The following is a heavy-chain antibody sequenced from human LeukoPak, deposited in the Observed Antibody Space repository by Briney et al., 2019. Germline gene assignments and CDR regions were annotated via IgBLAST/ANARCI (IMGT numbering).Heavy chain of an antibody. CDR3: VSSIAAAGDY. D-gene: IGHD6-13*01. J-gene: IGHJ4*02. V-gene: IGHV3-74*01. CDR1: GFTFSSYW. Sequence: GGSLRLSCAASGFTFSSYWMHWVRHAPGKGLVWVSRIKSDGSSTNYADSVKGRFTISRDNAKNTLYLQMNSLRAEDTAVYYCVSSIAAAGDYWGQGTLVTVSS. CDR2: IKSDGSST.